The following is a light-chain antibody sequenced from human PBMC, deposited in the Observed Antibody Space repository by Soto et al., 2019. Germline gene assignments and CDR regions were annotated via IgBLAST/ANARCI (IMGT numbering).Light chain of an antibody. V-gene: IGKV3-15*01. CDR3: QHSDNWPLT. CDR1: QSVNIN. CDR2: GAS. Sequence: EIVMTQSPATLSVSPGERATLSCRASQSVNINLAWYQQKPGQAPRFLIYGASTRATGIPARFSGSGSGTDFTLTISSLQSEDFAVYYCQHSDNWPLTFGGGTKVDI. J-gene: IGKJ4*01.